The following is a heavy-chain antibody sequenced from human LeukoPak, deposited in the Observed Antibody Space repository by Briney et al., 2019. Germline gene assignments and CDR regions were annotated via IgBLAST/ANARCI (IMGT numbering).Heavy chain of an antibody. CDR3: ARHSYDSSDFHYMDV. CDR2: IYPDDSDT. D-gene: IGHD3-22*01. CDR1: GYSFTSYW. V-gene: IGHV5-51*01. Sequence: GESLKISCKGSGYSFTSYWIGWVRQMLGKGLELMGIIYPDDSDTRYSPSFQGQVTISADKSISSAYLQWSPLRASDTAIYYCARHSYDSSDFHYMDVWGKGTTVTISS. J-gene: IGHJ6*03.